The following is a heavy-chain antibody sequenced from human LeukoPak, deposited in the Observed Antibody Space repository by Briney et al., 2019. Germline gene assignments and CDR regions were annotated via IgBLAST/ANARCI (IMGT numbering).Heavy chain of an antibody. CDR1: GDSVSSNSAA. D-gene: IGHD3-22*01. Sequence: SQTLSLTCAISGDSVSSNSAAWNWIRQSPSRGLEWLGRTYYRSKWHTYYAASVKSRIAINRDTSKNQFSLQLNSVTPEDTAVYYCAREPYYYGSSGYSTFDYWGQGTLVTVSS. CDR2: TYYRSKWHT. CDR3: AREPYYYGSSGYSTFDY. V-gene: IGHV6-1*01. J-gene: IGHJ4*02.